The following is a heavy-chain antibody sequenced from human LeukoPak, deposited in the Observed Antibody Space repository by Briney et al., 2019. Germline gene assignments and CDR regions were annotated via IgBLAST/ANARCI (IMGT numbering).Heavy chain of an antibody. Sequence: KPGGSLRLSCAASGFTFRDYHMHWIRQAPGKGLEWVSYISPGGGATYFADSVKGRFTISRDNTKNSLFLQMNSLTAEDTAVYYCAGGLDIAVAGPGGYFDYWGQGTLVTVSS. D-gene: IGHD6-19*01. CDR1: GFTFRDYH. CDR2: ISPGGGAT. V-gene: IGHV3-11*01. CDR3: AGGLDIAVAGPGGYFDY. J-gene: IGHJ4*02.